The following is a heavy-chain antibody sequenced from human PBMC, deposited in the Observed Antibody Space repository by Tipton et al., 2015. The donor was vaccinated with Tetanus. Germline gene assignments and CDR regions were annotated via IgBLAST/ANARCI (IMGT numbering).Heavy chain of an antibody. CDR2: ISASGSYI. V-gene: IGHV3-21*01. CDR1: GFTLTKNT. Sequence: SLRLSCAASGFTLTKNTMSWVRQAPGRGLEWVSAISASGSYISYADSVKGRFTISRDNAKNSLYLQMSSLRVDDAAVYYCATHRCGDSWGEGPLVIVSS. J-gene: IGHJ5*02. CDR3: ATHRCGDS. D-gene: IGHD2-21*01.